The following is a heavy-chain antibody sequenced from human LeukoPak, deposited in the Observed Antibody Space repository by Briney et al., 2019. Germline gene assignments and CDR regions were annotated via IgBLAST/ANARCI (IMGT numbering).Heavy chain of an antibody. J-gene: IGHJ2*01. D-gene: IGHD3-16*02. Sequence: ASVKVSCKASGYIFTVNHVHWVRQAPGQGLEWMGWIDPNSGGTKYAQKFQDRVAMTSDTSISTAYMELSELRSDDTAIYFCAREADIVSFDLWGRGTLVTVSS. CDR1: GYIFTVNH. CDR3: AREADIVSFDL. CDR2: IDPNSGGT. V-gene: IGHV1-2*02.